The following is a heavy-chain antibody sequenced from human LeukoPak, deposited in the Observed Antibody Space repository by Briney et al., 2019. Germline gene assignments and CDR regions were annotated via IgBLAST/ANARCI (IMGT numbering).Heavy chain of an antibody. CDR2: ISSSSSYI. CDR1: GFTFSSYS. V-gene: IGHV3-21*01. D-gene: IGHD3-3*01. J-gene: IGHJ4*02. Sequence: GGSLRLSCAASGFTFSSYSMSWVRQAPGKGLEWVSSISSSSSYIYYADSVKGRFTISRDNAKNSLYLQMNSLRAEDTAVYYCARARIDYDFWSGYFDYWGQGTLVTVSS. CDR3: ARARIDYDFWSGYFDY.